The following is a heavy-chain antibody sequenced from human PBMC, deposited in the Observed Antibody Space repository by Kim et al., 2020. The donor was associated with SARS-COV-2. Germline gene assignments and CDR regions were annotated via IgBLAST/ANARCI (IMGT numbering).Heavy chain of an antibody. V-gene: IGHV1-18*01. J-gene: IGHJ4*02. Sequence: NYAQKLQGRVTMTTDTSTSTAYMELRSLRSDDTAVYYCARGGYSSSWYYWGQGTLVTVSS. D-gene: IGHD6-13*01. CDR3: ARGGYSSSWYY.